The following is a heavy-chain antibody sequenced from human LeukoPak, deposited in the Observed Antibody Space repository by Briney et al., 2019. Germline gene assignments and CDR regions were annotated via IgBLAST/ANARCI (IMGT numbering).Heavy chain of an antibody. Sequence: ASVKVSCKASGYTFTSYGIIWVRQAPGQGLEWMGWISAYNGNTNYAQKLQGRVTMTTDTSTSTAYMELRSLRSDDTAVYYCARDHRYSGSYFWFDPWGQGTLVTVSS. D-gene: IGHD1-26*01. CDR2: ISAYNGNT. V-gene: IGHV1-18*01. J-gene: IGHJ5*02. CDR1: GYTFTSYG. CDR3: ARDHRYSGSYFWFDP.